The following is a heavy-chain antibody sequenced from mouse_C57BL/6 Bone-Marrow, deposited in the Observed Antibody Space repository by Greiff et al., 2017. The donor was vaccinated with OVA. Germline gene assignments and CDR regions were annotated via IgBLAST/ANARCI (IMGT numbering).Heavy chain of an antibody. J-gene: IGHJ4*01. D-gene: IGHD2-5*01. CDR1: GYTFTDYE. CDR3: TRCYSNSYAMDY. Sequence: VQLQQSGAELVRPGASVTLSCKASGYTFTDYEMHWVKQTPVHGLEWIGAIDPETGGTAYNQKFKGKAILTADKSSSTAYMELRSLTSEDSAVYYCTRCYSNSYAMDYWGQGTSVTVSS. V-gene: IGHV1-15*01. CDR2: IDPETGGT.